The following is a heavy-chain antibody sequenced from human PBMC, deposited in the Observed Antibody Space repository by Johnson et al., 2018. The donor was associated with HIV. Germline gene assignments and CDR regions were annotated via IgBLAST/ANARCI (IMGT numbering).Heavy chain of an antibody. D-gene: IGHD1-26*01. J-gene: IGHJ3*02. CDR3: ARDRPSGSYYVDAFDI. V-gene: IGHV3-30*03. Sequence: QVLLVESGGGVVQPGRSLRLSCAASGFTFSSYGMHWVRQAPGKGLEWVAVISYDGSNKYYADSVKGRFTISRDNSKNTLYLQMNSLRAEDTAVYYCARDRPSGSYYVDAFDIWGQGTMVTVSS. CDR2: ISYDGSNK. CDR1: GFTFSSYG.